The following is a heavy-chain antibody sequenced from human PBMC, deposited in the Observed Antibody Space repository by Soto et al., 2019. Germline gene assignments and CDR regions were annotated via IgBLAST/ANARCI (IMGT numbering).Heavy chain of an antibody. CDR3: GKDPNGDYVGAFDL. CDR2: ISAYGGTT. V-gene: IGHV3-23*01. J-gene: IGHJ3*01. Sequence: EVQLLESGGDLVQPGGSLRLSCAASGFTFSNYAMRWVRQAPGKGPEWVSGISAYGGTTYYADSVRGRFTISRDNSKDTLYLQMHSLIAEDTALYYCGKDPNGDYVGAFDLRGQGTVVTVSS. D-gene: IGHD4-17*01. CDR1: GFTFSNYA.